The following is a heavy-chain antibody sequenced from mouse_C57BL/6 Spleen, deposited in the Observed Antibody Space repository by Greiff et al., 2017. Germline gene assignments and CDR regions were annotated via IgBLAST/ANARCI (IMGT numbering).Heavy chain of an antibody. CDR3: ASSGYDEDYYFDY. J-gene: IGHJ2*01. CDR1: GYTFTSYG. V-gene: IGHV1-81*01. CDR2: IYPRSGNT. D-gene: IGHD2-2*01. Sequence: QVQLQQSGAELARPGASVKLSCKASGYTFTSYGISWVKQRTGQGLEWIGEIYPRSGNTYYNEKFKGKATLTADKSSSTAYMELRSLTSEDSAVYFCASSGYDEDYYFDYWGQGTTLTVSS.